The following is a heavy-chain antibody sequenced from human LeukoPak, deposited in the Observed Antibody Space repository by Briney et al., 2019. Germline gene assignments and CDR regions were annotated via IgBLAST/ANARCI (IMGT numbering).Heavy chain of an antibody. CDR1: GGSISSYY. V-gene: IGHV4-4*07. CDR2: IHTSGDT. Sequence: SETLSLTCTVSGGSISSYYWSWIRQPAGKELEWIGHIHTSGDTNYNPSLKSRVTISVDTSKNQFSLKLSSVTAADTAVYYCARRWSGYVWGSYREYYFDYWGQGTLVTVSS. CDR3: ARRWSGYVWGSYREYYFDY. D-gene: IGHD3-16*02. J-gene: IGHJ4*02.